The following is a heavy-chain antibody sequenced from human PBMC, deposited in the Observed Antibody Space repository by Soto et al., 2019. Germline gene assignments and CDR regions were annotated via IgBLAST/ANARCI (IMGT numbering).Heavy chain of an antibody. CDR3: ARNRNNRVDTARPSYMDV. D-gene: IGHD5-18*01. Sequence: QVQLVQSGAEVKKPGSSVKVSCKASGGTFSSYTISWVRQAPGQGLEWMGRIIPILGIANYAQKFQGRVTITADKSTSTAYMELSSLRSEDTAVYYCARNRNNRVDTARPSYMDVWGNGTTVTVSS. CDR1: GGTFSSYT. CDR2: IIPILGIA. V-gene: IGHV1-69*02. J-gene: IGHJ6*03.